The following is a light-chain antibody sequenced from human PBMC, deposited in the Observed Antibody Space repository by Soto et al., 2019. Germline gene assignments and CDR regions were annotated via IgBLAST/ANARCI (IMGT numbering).Light chain of an antibody. CDR3: QQYVSSPWT. CDR2: GAS. Sequence: EIVLTQSPGTLSLSPGERATLSCRAIQSVSSSYLAWYQQKPGQAPRLHIYGASSRATGIPDRFSGSGSGTDFTLTISRMEPEDFAVYYCQQYVSSPWTFGQGTKVDIK. CDR1: QSVSSSY. J-gene: IGKJ1*01. V-gene: IGKV3-20*01.